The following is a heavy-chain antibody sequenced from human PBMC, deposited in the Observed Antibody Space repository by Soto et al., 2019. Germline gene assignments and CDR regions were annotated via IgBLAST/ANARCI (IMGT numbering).Heavy chain of an antibody. D-gene: IGHD6-19*01. J-gene: IGHJ4*02. CDR2: ISSSSSYI. Sequence: EVQLVESGGGLVKPGGSLRLSCAASGFTFSSYSMNWVRQAPGKGLEWVSSISSSSSYIYYADSVKGRFTISRDNANNSLFLQMKSLRAEDTAVYYCARVRGWVADCDYWGQGTLVTVSS. CDR1: GFTFSSYS. CDR3: ARVRGWVADCDY. V-gene: IGHV3-21*01.